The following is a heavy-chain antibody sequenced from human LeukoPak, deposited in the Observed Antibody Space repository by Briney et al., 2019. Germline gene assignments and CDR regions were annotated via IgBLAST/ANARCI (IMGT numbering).Heavy chain of an antibody. CDR3: ASGGYSYYYFDY. CDR2: INHSGST. D-gene: IGHD4-11*01. V-gene: IGHV4-34*01. J-gene: IGHJ4*02. Sequence: SETLSLTCAVYGGSFSGYYWSWIRQPPGKGLEWIGEINHSGSTNYNPSLKSRVTISVDTYKNQFSLKLSSVTAADTAVYYCASGGYSYYYFDYWGQGTLVTVSS. CDR1: GGSFSGYY.